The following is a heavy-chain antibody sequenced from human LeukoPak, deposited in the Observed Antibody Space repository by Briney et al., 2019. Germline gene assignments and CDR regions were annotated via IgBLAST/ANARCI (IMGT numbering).Heavy chain of an antibody. CDR3: AKSKDGYSYNDAFDI. D-gene: IGHD5-18*01. CDR2: ISGSGGST. J-gene: IGHJ3*02. CDR1: GLTFSDAW. V-gene: IGHV3-23*01. Sequence: GGSLRLSCAASGLTFSDAWMSWVRQAPGKGLEWVSAISGSGGSTYYADSVKGRFTISRDNSKNTLYLQMNSLRAEDTAVYYCAKSKDGYSYNDAFDIWGQGTMVTVSS.